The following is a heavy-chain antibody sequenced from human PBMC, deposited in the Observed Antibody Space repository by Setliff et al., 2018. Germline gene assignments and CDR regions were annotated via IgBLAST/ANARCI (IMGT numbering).Heavy chain of an antibody. J-gene: IGHJ6*04. Sequence: GASVKVSCKASGYSFNEYGISWVRQAPGQGLEWTGWISPYNGDTRYAQKVQGRVTITADTSTDTAYMELSSLRSEDTAVYYCATFGYCSGGSCYSFLGSVVWGKGTTVTVSS. CDR2: ISPYNGDT. CDR3: ATFGYCSGGSCYSFLGSVV. CDR1: GYSFNEYG. D-gene: IGHD2-15*01. V-gene: IGHV1-18*01.